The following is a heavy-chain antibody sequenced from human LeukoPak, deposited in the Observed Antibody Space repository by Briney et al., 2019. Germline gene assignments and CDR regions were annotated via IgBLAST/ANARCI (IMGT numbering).Heavy chain of an antibody. CDR1: GFTFSSYA. Sequence: GGSLRLSCAASGFTFSSYAMSWVRQAPGKGLEWLSSISGSGGSTYYADSVKGRFTISRDNSKNMLYLQMISLRADDTAVYFCAKVDGITIFEVFDYWGQGTLVTVSS. CDR3: AKVDGITIFEVFDY. CDR2: ISGSGGST. V-gene: IGHV3-23*01. D-gene: IGHD3-3*01. J-gene: IGHJ4*02.